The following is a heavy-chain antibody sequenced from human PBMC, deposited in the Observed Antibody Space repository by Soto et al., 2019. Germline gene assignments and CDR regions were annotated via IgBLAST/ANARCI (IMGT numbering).Heavy chain of an antibody. CDR2: INPSGGST. D-gene: IGHD2-8*01. CDR1: GNTFTSYY. J-gene: IGHJ4*02. Sequence: ASVKVSCKAAGNTFTSYYIHWVRQAPGQGLEWMGIINPSGGSTNYAQKFQGRVTMTRDTSTNTVYMELSSLRPEDTAVYYCARDSSLLGYCTYWGQGTLVTVSS. CDR3: ARDSSLLGYCTY. V-gene: IGHV1-46*01.